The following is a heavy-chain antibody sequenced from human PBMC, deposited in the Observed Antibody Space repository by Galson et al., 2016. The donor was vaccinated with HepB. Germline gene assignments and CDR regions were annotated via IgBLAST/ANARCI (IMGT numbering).Heavy chain of an antibody. J-gene: IGHJ4*02. V-gene: IGHV3-23*01. CDR3: ATPRGYSYGYWDDTTTDY. Sequence: SLRLSCAASGFTFNTYAMSWVRQVPGKGLEWVSAISGSGGNTYYADSVKGRFTISRDNSKNTLYLQMNSLRAEDTAVYYCATPRGYSYGYWDDTTTDYWGQGTLVTVSS. CDR2: ISGSGGNT. CDR1: GFTFNTYA. D-gene: IGHD5-18*01.